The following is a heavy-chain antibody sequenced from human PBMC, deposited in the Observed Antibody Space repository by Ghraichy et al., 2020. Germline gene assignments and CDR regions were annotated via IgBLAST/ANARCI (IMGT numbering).Heavy chain of an antibody. J-gene: IGHJ4*02. D-gene: IGHD3-22*01. CDR3: ARHYYDSSGPSRSDY. Sequence: GGSLRLSCKGSGYTFSSYWIGWVRQMPGKGLEWMGIIYPGDSDTRYSPSFQGQVTISADKSISTAYLQWSSLKASDTAMYYCARHYYDSSGPSRSDYWGQGTLVTVSS. V-gene: IGHV5-51*01. CDR2: IYPGDSDT. CDR1: GYTFSSYW.